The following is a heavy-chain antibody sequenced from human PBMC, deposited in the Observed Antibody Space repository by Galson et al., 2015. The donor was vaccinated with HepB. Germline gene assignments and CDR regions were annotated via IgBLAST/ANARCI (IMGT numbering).Heavy chain of an antibody. CDR1: GGTFSSYA. J-gene: IGHJ5*02. Sequence: SCKASGGTFSSYAMHWVRQAPGKGLEWVAVISYDGSNKYYADSVKGRFTISRDNSKNTLYLQMNSLRAEDTAVYYCARRVVVAAYNWFDPWGQGTLVTVSS. CDR3: ARRVVVAAYNWFDP. D-gene: IGHD2-15*01. V-gene: IGHV3-30*04. CDR2: ISYDGSNK.